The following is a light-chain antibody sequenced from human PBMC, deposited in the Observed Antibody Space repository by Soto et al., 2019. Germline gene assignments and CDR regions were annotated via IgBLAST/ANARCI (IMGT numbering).Light chain of an antibody. CDR1: QSVSSDY. J-gene: IGKJ5*01. CDR2: GAS. CDR3: QQYGSSPIT. Sequence: EIVLTQSAGTLSLSPGERATLSCRASQSVSSDYLAWHQQKPGQAPRLLIYGASNRATGIPDRFSGSGSGTDFTLTISRLEPEDFAVYYCQQYGSSPITFGQGTRLEIK. V-gene: IGKV3-20*01.